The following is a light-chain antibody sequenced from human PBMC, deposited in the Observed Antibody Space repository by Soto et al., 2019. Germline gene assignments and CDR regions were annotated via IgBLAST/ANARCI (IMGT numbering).Light chain of an antibody. CDR1: QSVNVDH. CDR2: GAS. J-gene: IGKJ3*01. CDR3: QLYGGSPPRCT. Sequence: EVVLTQSQGTLSLSPGARATRSCRASQSVNVDHLAWYQQKGGQAPSLLIYGASTRATGVPERFSGSGFGTDYSLIINRLEPEDFALYYCQLYGGSPPRCTFGPGTTVEI. V-gene: IGKV3-20*01.